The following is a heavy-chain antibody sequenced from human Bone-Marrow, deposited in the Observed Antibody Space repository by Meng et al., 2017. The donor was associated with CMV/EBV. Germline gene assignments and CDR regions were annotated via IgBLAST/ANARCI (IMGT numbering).Heavy chain of an antibody. J-gene: IGHJ6*02. D-gene: IGHD2-2*01. Sequence: GESLKISCAASGFTFSSYWMHWVRQAPGKGLVWVSRINSDGSSTSYADSVKGRFTISRDNAKNTLYLQMSSLRTEDTAVFYCARQESSPSPKGMDVWGQGTTVTVSS. CDR2: INSDGSST. CDR1: GFTFSSYW. V-gene: IGHV3-74*01. CDR3: ARQESSPSPKGMDV.